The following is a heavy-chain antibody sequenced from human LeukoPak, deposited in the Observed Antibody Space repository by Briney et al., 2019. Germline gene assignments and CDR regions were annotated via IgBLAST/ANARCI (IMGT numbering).Heavy chain of an antibody. V-gene: IGHV3-7*01. CDR1: GFTSGTYW. CDR2: VKEDGSEP. CDR3: ASEGMRILGDPDV. D-gene: IGHD2/OR15-2a*01. Sequence: GGSLELPGAASGFTSGTYWMAWVLEAPGKGLEWVPNVKEDGSEPNYVDSIKRRLNIPSDNAKNALYLQMSSLRVEDTAVYYCASEGMRILGDPDVWGQGTLVTVSS. J-gene: IGHJ4*02.